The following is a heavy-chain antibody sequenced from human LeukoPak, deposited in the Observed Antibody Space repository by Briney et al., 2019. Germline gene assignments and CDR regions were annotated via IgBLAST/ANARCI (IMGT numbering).Heavy chain of an antibody. J-gene: IGHJ4*02. CDR3: ARVGGSFYGGRIFDY. CDR2: ISGYNGNT. V-gene: IGHV1-18*01. Sequence: ASVKVSCKASGYTFTSYGISWVRQAPGQGLEWMGWISGYNGNTNYEQKVQGRVTMTTDTSTTTAYMELRSLRSDDTAVYYCARVGGSFYGGRIFDYWGQGTLVTVSS. CDR1: GYTFTSYG. D-gene: IGHD2/OR15-2a*01.